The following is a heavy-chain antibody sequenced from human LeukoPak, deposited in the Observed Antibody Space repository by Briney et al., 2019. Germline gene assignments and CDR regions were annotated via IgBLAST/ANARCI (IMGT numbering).Heavy chain of an antibody. CDR3: ARDRTDYYDSSGYYHPFDY. D-gene: IGHD3-22*01. J-gene: IGHJ4*02. CDR2: IYHSGST. V-gene: IGHV4-38-2*02. CDR1: GYSISSGYY. Sequence: SETLSLTCAVSGYSISSGYYWGWIRPPPGKGLEWIGSIYHSGSTYYNPSLKSRVTISVDTSKNQFSLKLSSVTAADTAVYYCARDRTDYYDSSGYYHPFDYWGQGTLVTVSS.